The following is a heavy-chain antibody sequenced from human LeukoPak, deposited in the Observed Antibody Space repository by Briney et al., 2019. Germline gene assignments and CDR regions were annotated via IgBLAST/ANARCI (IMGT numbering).Heavy chain of an antibody. CDR2: IIPIFGTA. CDR3: ARRSYYDSSGYYYLYFDY. CDR1: GGTFSSYA. V-gene: IGHV1-69*13. J-gene: IGHJ4*02. D-gene: IGHD3-22*01. Sequence: SVKVSCKASGGTFSSYAISWVRQAPGQGLEWMGGIIPIFGTANYAQKFQGRVTITADESMSTAYMELSSLRSEDTAVYYCARRSYYDSSGYYYLYFDYWGQGTLVTVPS.